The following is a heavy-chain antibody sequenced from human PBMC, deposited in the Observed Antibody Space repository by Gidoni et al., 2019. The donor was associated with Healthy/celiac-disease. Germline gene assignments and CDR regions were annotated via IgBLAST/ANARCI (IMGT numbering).Heavy chain of an antibody. J-gene: IGHJ2*01. V-gene: IGHV1-69*06. CDR3: ARDSGKGPWYFDL. Sequence: QVQLVQSGAEVKKPGSSVKVSCKASGGTVSSYVLSWVRQAPGQGLAWLGGIIPIFGTANYAQKFQGRVTITADKSTSTAYMELSSLRSEDTAVYYCARDSGKGPWYFDLWGRGTLVTVSS. CDR1: GGTVSSYV. CDR2: IIPIFGTA. D-gene: IGHD6-25*01.